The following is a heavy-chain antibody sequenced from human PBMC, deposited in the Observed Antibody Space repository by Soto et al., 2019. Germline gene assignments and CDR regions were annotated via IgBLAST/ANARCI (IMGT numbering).Heavy chain of an antibody. V-gene: IGHV1-18*01. CDR3: ARDRKGIAVAGTSDY. CDR2: ISAYNGNT. D-gene: IGHD6-19*01. Sequence: ASVKVSCKASGYTFTSYGISWVRQAPGQGLEWMGWISAYNGNTNYAQKLQGRVTMTTDTSTSTAYMELRSLRSDDTAVYYCARDRKGIAVAGTSDYWGQGTLVTVSS. J-gene: IGHJ4*02. CDR1: GYTFTSYG.